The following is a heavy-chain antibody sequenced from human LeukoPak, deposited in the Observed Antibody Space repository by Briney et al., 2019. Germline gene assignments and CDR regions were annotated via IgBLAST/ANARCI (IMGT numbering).Heavy chain of an antibody. Sequence: SVKVSCKASGGTFSSYAISWVRQAPGQGLEWMGGIIPIFGTANYAQKFQGRVTTTTDESTSTAYMELSSLRSEDTAVYYCARGSYYTRTPMDYYYYYMDVWGKGTTVTVSS. V-gene: IGHV1-69*05. J-gene: IGHJ6*03. CDR1: GGTFSSYA. CDR3: ARGSYYTRTPMDYYYYYMDV. CDR2: IIPIFGTA. D-gene: IGHD1-26*01.